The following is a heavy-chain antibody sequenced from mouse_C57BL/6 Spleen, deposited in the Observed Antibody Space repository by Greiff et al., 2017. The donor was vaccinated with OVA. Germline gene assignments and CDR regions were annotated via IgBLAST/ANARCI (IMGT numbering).Heavy chain of an antibody. V-gene: IGHV1-50*01. CDR1: GYTFTSYW. D-gene: IGHD1-1*01. J-gene: IGHJ3*01. CDR3: ARSGDYGGRAWFAY. Sequence: VKLQQPGAELVKPGASVKLSCKASGYTFTSYWMQWVKQRPGQGLEWIGEIDPSDSYTNYNQKFKGKATLTVDTSSSTAYMQLSSLTSEDSAVDYCARSGDYGGRAWFAYWGQGTLVTVSA. CDR2: IDPSDSYT.